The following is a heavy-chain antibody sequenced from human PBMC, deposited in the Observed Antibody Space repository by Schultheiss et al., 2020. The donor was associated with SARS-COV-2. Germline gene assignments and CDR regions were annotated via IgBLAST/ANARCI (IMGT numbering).Heavy chain of an antibody. CDR2: IYYSGST. J-gene: IGHJ4*02. V-gene: IGHV4-61*08. CDR1: GGSISSGGYY. CDR3: ARGFAAMVPGD. D-gene: IGHD5-18*01. Sequence: SQTLSLTCTVSGGSISSGGYYWSWIRQHPGKGLEWIGYIYYSGSTNQNPSLKSRVTISIDTSKNQFSLKLSSVTAADTAVYYCARGFAAMVPGDWGQGTLVTVSS.